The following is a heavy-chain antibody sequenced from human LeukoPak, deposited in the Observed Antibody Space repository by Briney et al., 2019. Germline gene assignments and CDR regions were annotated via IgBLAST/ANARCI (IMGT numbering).Heavy chain of an antibody. CDR2: IISDGSST. J-gene: IGHJ4*02. CDR3: ARETKSGSYDY. V-gene: IGHV3-74*01. Sequence: PGGSLRLSCAASGFTFSSYWMHWVRQAPGKGLVWVSRIISDGSSTSYADSVKGRFTISRDNAKNTLYLQMNSLRAEDTAVYYCARETKSGSYDYWGQGTLVTVSS. CDR1: GFTFSSYW. D-gene: IGHD1-26*01.